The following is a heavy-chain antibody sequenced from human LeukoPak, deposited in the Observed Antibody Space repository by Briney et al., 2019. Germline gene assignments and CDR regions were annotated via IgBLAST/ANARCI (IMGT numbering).Heavy chain of an antibody. CDR1: GYTFTSYG. Sequence: ASVKVSYKASGYTFTSYGISWVRQAPGHGLEWMGISNPSGDSTNYAQKFQGRVTMTRDTSTSTVYMDLSSLRSEDTAVYYCARHLGSRGGLEYYFDYWGRGTLVTVSS. J-gene: IGHJ4*02. CDR2: SNPSGDST. V-gene: IGHV1-46*01. CDR3: ARHLGSRGGLEYYFDY. D-gene: IGHD1-1*01.